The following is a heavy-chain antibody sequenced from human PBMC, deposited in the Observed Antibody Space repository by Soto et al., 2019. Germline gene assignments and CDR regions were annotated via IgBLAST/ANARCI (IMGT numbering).Heavy chain of an antibody. CDR3: ARVAVARAMDV. CDR1: GYTFTSYD. J-gene: IGHJ6*02. V-gene: IGHV1-46*01. CDR2: INSSGSGGTT. Sequence: QVQLVQSGAEVKKPGASVKLSCKASGYTFTSYDMHWVRQAPGQGLEGMGIINSSGSGGTTSYAQKFQGRVTMTRDTSTSTVDMELSSLRAEDTAVYYCARVAVARAMDVWGQGTTVTVSS. D-gene: IGHD6-19*01.